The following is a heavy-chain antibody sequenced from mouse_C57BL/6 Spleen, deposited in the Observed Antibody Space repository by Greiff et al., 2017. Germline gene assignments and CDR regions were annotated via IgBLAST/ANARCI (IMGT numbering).Heavy chain of an antibody. CDR1: GFNIKDYY. D-gene: IGHD1-1*02. J-gene: IGHJ2*01. CDR3: ARTMAYYFDY. CDR2: IDPEDGET. Sequence: EVQLQQSGAELVKPGASVKLSCTASGFNIKDYYMHWVKQRTEQGLEWIGRIDPEDGETKYAPKFPGKATITADTSSNTAYLQLSSLTSEDTAVYYCARTMAYYFDYWGQGTTLTVSS. V-gene: IGHV14-2*01.